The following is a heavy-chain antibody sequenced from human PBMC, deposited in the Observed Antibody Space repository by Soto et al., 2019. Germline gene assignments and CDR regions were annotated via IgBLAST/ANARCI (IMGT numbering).Heavy chain of an antibody. CDR2: ISGSGGST. J-gene: IGHJ6*03. CDR3: ARQELRGSWYSAPKYYYYMYV. V-gene: IGHV3-23*01. Sequence: EVQLLESGGGLVQPGGSLRLSCAASGFTFSSYAMSWVRQAPGKGLEWVSAISGSGGSTYYADSVKGRFTISRDNSKNSLYLQMNSLRAEDTAVYYCARQELRGSWYSAPKYYYYMYVWGKGTTVTVSS. CDR1: GFTFSSYA. D-gene: IGHD2-15*01.